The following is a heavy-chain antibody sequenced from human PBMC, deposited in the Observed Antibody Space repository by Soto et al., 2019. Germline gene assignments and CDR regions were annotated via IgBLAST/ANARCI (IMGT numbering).Heavy chain of an antibody. CDR1: GGSISSSNW. CDR3: ASLGTTVSALDV. CDR2: IHHSGST. J-gene: IGHJ4*02. D-gene: IGHD4-4*01. Sequence: SETLSLTCVVSGGSISSSNWCSWVRQPSGRGLEWIGEIHHSGSTNYNPSLKSRVTISVDKSKNQFSLKLSSVTAADTAVYHCASLGTTVSALDVWGQGTLVTVSS. V-gene: IGHV4-4*02.